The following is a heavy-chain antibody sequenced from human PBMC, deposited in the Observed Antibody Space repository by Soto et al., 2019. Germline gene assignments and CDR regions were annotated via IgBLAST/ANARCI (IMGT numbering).Heavy chain of an antibody. Sequence: SETLSLTCTVSGGSISSSSYYWGWIRQPPGKGLEWIGSIYYSGSTYYNPSLKSRVTISVDTSKNQFSLKLSSVTAADTAVYYCARQGSGGLELLPSTNWFDPWGQGTLVTVSS. CDR2: IYYSGST. D-gene: IGHD1-7*01. CDR1: GGSISSSSYY. CDR3: ARQGSGGLELLPSTNWFDP. J-gene: IGHJ5*02. V-gene: IGHV4-39*01.